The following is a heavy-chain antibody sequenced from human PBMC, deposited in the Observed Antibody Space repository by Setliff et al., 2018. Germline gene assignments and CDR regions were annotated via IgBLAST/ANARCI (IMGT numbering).Heavy chain of an antibody. CDR3: AMPTSGDCSGGSCWFDY. CDR1: GYSFTSYW. V-gene: IGHV5-51*01. J-gene: IGHJ4*02. D-gene: IGHD2-15*01. CDR2: IYPGDSDT. Sequence: GESLKISCKGSGYSFTSYWIGWVRQMPGKSLEWMGIIYPGDSDTRYSPSFQGQVTISADKSISTAYLQWSSLKASDTAMYYCAMPTSGDCSGGSCWFDYWGQGTLVTVSS.